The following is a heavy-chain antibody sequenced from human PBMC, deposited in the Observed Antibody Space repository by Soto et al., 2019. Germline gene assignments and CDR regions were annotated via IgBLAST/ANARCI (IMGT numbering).Heavy chain of an antibody. Sequence: SETLSLTSPVSGGSISSYYWSWIRQPPGKGLEWIGYIYYSGSTNYNPSLKSRVTISVDTSKNQFSLKLSSVTAADTAVYYCARGRDGYNLFDYWGQGTLVTVSS. V-gene: IGHV4-59*01. CDR2: IYYSGST. CDR1: GGSISSYY. D-gene: IGHD5-12*01. J-gene: IGHJ4*02. CDR3: ARGRDGYNLFDY.